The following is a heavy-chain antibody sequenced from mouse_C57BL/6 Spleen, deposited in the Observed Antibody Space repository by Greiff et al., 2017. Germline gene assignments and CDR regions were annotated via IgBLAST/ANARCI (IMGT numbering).Heavy chain of an antibody. CDR1: GYTFTDYN. V-gene: IGHV1-18*01. CDR2: INPNNGGT. J-gene: IGHJ4*01. Sequence: EVQLQQSGPELVKPGASVKIPCKASGYTFTDYNMDWVKQSHGKSLEWIGDINPNNGGTIYNQKFKGKATLTVDKSSSTAYMALRSLTSEDTAVYYCARFITTVVATENAMDYWGQGTSVTVSS. CDR3: ARFITTVVATENAMDY. D-gene: IGHD1-1*01.